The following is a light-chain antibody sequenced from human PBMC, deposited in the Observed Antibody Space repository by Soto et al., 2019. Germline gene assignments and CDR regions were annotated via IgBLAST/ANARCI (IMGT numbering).Light chain of an antibody. J-gene: IGKJ2*01. V-gene: IGKV3-15*01. CDR1: QSVSSN. CDR2: DAS. Sequence: EMVMTQSPATLSVSPGEGATLSCRASQSVSSNLAWYQQKPGQAPRLLIYDASTRATGIPARFSGSGSGTEFALAISSLQSEDFAVYYCQQYNNWPYTFGQGTKLEIK. CDR3: QQYNNWPYT.